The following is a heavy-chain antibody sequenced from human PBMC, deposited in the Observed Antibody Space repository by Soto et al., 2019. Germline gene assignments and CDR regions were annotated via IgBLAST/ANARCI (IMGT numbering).Heavy chain of an antibody. D-gene: IGHD2-15*01. V-gene: IGHV3-33*01. CDR3: ARSYCSGRSCYTDDAFDI. J-gene: IGHJ3*02. CDR2: IWYDGSNK. CDR1: GFTFSSYG. Sequence: GGSLRLSCAASGFTFSSYGMHWVRQAPGKGLEWVAVIWYDGSNKYYADSVKGRFTISRDNSKNTLYLQLNSLRAEDTAVYYCARSYCSGRSCYTDDAFDIWGQGTMVTVSS.